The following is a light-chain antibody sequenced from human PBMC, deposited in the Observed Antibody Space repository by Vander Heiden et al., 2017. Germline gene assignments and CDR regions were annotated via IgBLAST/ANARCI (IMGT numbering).Light chain of an antibody. CDR3: QQYDNWPPLT. Sequence: EIVMTQSPVTLSLSPGDRATLSCKTSQSVRGNLAWYQQKPGQAPRLLISGASTRATGIPARFSGSGSGTDYTLTISSLQSEDFAVYYCQQYDNWPPLTFGGGTKVEIK. CDR1: QSVRGN. J-gene: IGKJ4*01. CDR2: GAS. V-gene: IGKV3-15*01.